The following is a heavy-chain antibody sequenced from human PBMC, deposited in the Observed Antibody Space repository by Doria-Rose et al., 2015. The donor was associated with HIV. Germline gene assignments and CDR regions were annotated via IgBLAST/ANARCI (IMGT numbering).Heavy chain of an antibody. CDR2: IFSYDEG. Sequence: QVTLKESGPVLVKPTETLTLTCTVSGVSLSSPGMGVSWIRQPPGMALEWLANIFSYDEGSYKSSLKSRLTISRCTSKSQVVLTMTDMDPVDTATYYCARIKSSRWYHKYYFDFWGQGTLVIVSA. CDR3: ARIKSSRWYHKYYFDF. V-gene: IGHV2-26*01. D-gene: IGHD6-13*01. J-gene: IGHJ4*02. CDR1: GVSLSSPGMG.